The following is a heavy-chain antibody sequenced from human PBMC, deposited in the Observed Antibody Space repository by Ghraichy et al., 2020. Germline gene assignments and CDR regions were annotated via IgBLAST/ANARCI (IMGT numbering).Heavy chain of an antibody. CDR1: EYTFTTSD. Sequence: ASVKVSCKVSEYTFTTSDINGLRQAPGQGLEWMGWMNPNSGNTGYAQKFQGRVTMTSDTSISTVYVELSSLRAEDTAVYYCATVRRYSHGRFDYWGQGTLVTVSS. D-gene: IGHD5-18*01. CDR3: ATVRRYSHGRFDY. J-gene: IGHJ4*02. V-gene: IGHV1-8*01. CDR2: MNPNSGNT.